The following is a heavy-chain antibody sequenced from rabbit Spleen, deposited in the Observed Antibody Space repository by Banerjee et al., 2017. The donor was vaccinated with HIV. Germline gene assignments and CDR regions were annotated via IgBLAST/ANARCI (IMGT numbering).Heavy chain of an antibody. D-gene: IGHD1-1*01. J-gene: IGHJ4*01. CDR2: MGIGGGST. CDR3: ARDLDGVIGWNFGW. CDR1: GFDFSNYG. Sequence: QEQLVESGGGLVTLGGSLKLSCKVSGFDFSNYGISWVRQAPGKGLEWIACMGIGGGSTYYASWAKGRFTISKTSSTTVTLQMTSLTAADTATYFCARDLDGVIGWNFGWWGQGTLVTVS. V-gene: IGHV1S45*01.